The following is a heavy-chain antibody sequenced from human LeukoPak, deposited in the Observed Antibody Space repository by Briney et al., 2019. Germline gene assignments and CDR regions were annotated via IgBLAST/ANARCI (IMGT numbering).Heavy chain of an antibody. CDR3: ARGPSHLLRYFDWSRAGAADY. J-gene: IGHJ4*02. V-gene: IGHV1/OR15-3*03. CDR1: GYSFISDW. Sequence: GESLKISCKGSGYSFISDWIAWVRQKPGKGLEWMGWINVANANTKYSQRFQGRVTITADESTSTAYMELSSLRSEDTAVYYCARGPSHLLRYFDWSRAGAADYWGQGTLVTVSS. CDR2: INVANANT. D-gene: IGHD3-9*01.